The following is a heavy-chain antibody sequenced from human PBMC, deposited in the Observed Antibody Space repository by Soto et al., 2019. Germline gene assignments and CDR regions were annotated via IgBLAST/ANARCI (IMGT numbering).Heavy chain of an antibody. V-gene: IGHV3-30*03. J-gene: IGHJ4*02. CDR3: AQSRAGSSWYEGES. D-gene: IGHD6-13*01. Sequence: QVQLVESGGGVVQPGRSLRLSCAASGFTFSDYGMHWVRQAPGKGLEWVAVISQDGTTHNYLDSVKGRFTISRDNSKNTLVLEMSSLRPEDTAVYFCAQSRAGSSWYEGESWGQGTLVTVSS. CDR1: GFTFSDYG. CDR2: ISQDGTTH.